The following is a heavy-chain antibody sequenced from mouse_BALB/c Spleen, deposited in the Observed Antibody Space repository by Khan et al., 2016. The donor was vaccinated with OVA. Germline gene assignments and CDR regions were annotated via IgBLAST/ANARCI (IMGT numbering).Heavy chain of an antibody. CDR1: GYSITSDYA. J-gene: IGHJ2*01. CDR3: ARSIMAN. CDR2: ISYSGST. V-gene: IGHV3-2*02. Sequence: EVKLLESGPGLVKPSQSLSLTCTVTGYSITSDYAWNWIRQFPGNKLEWMGYISYSGSTSYNSSLKSRISITRDTSKNQFFLQLNSVTTEDTATYNCARSIMANWGQGTTLTVSS.